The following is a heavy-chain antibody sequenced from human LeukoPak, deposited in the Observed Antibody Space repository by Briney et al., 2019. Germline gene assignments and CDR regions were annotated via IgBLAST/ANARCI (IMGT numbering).Heavy chain of an antibody. J-gene: IGHJ4*02. Sequence: SETLSLTCTVSGGSISSYYWSWIRQPPGKGLEWIGYIYYSGSTNYNPSLKSRVTISVDTSKNQFSLKLSSATAADTAVYYCAGQWASYFDYWGQGTLVTVSS. CDR2: IYYSGST. CDR3: AGQWASYFDY. D-gene: IGHD1-26*01. CDR1: GGSISSYY. V-gene: IGHV4-59*01.